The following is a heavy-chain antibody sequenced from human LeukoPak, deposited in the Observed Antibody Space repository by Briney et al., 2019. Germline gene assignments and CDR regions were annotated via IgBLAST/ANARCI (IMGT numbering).Heavy chain of an antibody. J-gene: IGHJ5*02. V-gene: IGHV1-18*01. CDR3: ARGTEVATSPRNWFDP. D-gene: IGHD5-12*01. Sequence: ASVKVSCKTSGYTFTNYGISWVRQAPGQGLEWMGWISIYNGKINYAQKFQGRVTMTTDTSTSTAYMELSRLRSDDTAVYYCARGTEVATSPRNWFDPWGQGTLVTVSS. CDR1: GYTFTNYG. CDR2: ISIYNGKI.